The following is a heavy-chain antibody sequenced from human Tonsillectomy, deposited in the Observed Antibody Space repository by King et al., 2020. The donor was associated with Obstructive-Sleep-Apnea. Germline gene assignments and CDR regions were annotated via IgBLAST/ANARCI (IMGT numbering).Heavy chain of an antibody. Sequence: VQLVESGGVVVQPGGSLRLSCAASGFTFEYYTMHWVRQPPGKGLEWVSLISWDGGSTYYADSVKGRFTISRDNSKNSLYLQMNSLSTEDTALYYCAKDRPTDYHSDSSCFDYWGQGTLVTVSS. D-gene: IGHD3-22*01. CDR2: ISWDGGST. V-gene: IGHV3-43*01. CDR1: GFTFEYYT. CDR3: AKDRPTDYHSDSSCFDY. J-gene: IGHJ4*02.